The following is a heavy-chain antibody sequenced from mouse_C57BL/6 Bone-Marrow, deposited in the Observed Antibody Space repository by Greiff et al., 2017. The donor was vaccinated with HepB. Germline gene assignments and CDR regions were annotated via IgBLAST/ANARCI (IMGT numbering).Heavy chain of an antibody. J-gene: IGHJ3*01. CDR2: IYPGNSDT. CDR1: GYTFTSYW. Sequence: EVKLVESGTVLARPGASVKMSCKTSGYTFTSYWMHWVKQRPGQGLEWIGAIYPGNSDTSYNQKFKGKAKLTAVTSASTAYMELSSLTNEDSAVYYCTRAIYYDYPWFAYWGQGTLVTVSA. CDR3: TRAIYYDYPWFAY. V-gene: IGHV1-5*01. D-gene: IGHD2-4*01.